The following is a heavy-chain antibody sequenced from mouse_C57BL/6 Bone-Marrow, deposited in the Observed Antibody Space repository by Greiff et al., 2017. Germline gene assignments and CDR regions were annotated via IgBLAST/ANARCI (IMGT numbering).Heavy chain of an antibody. D-gene: IGHD2-2*01. J-gene: IGHJ4*01. CDR1: GFTFSSYA. CDR3: ARGEGIYYGYDDAMDY. V-gene: IGHV5-4*03. CDR2: ISDGGSYT. Sequence: EVNVVESGGGLVKPGGSLKLSCAAPGFTFSSYAMSWVRQTPEKRLEWVATISDGGSYTYYPDNVKGRFTISRDNAKNNLYLQMSHLKSEETAMYYGARGEGIYYGYDDAMDYWGQGTSVTVSS.